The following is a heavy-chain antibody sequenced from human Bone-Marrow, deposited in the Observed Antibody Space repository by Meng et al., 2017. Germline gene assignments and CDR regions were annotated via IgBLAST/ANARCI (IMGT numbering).Heavy chain of an antibody. Sequence: QVEVVESGGEVKKPGSSVKVASKASGGTFSSYAISWVRQAPGQGLEWMGRIDPKNGDTHYAQKFQGRVTMTGDTSISTAYMDLSGLRSDDTAVYYCARDEDISAAGKLFGDYWGQGTLVTVSS. D-gene: IGHD6-13*01. CDR1: GGTFSSYA. V-gene: IGHV1-2*06. CDR2: IDPKNGDT. CDR3: ARDEDISAAGKLFGDY. J-gene: IGHJ4*02.